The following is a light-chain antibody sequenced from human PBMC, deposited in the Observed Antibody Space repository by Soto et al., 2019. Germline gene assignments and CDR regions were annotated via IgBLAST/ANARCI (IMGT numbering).Light chain of an antibody. CDR3: AAWDDSLSGSYV. J-gene: IGLJ1*01. CDR2: TNN. V-gene: IGLV1-47*02. Sequence: QSVLTQPPSASGTPGQRVTISCSVSSSNIGNNDVYWYQQLPETAPKLLIYTNNKRPSGVPDRFSGSKSGTSASLAISGLRSEDEADYYCAAWDDSLSGSYVFGTGTKVTVL. CDR1: SSNIGNND.